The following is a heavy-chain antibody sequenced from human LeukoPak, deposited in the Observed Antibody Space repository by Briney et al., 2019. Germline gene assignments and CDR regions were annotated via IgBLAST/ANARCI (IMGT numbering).Heavy chain of an antibody. V-gene: IGHV3-7*04. CDR1: GVIFRSYC. CDR3: ARRHHFGFLDS. Sequence: GGSLRLSCAASGVIFRSYCMNWVRQAPGKGLEWVANIKQDGSEKYYVDSVKGRFTISRDNAKNSVYLQMNSLMSEATAEYYCARRHHFGFLDSWGQGTLVTVSS. CDR2: IKQDGSEK. D-gene: IGHD3-10*01. J-gene: IGHJ4*02.